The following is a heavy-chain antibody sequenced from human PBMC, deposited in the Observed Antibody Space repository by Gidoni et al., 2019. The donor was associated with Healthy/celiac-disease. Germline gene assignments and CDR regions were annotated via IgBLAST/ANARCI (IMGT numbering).Heavy chain of an antibody. CDR1: GYSISSGYY. D-gene: IGHD4-17*01. CDR2: IYHSGST. CDR3: ARPRDYGGAFDI. J-gene: IGHJ3*02. V-gene: IGHV4-38-2*01. Sequence: QVQLQESGPGLVKPSATLSLTCAVSGYSISSGYYWGWIRQPPGKGLEWIGSIYHSGSTYYNPSLKSRVTISVDTSKNQFSLKLSSVTAADTAVYYCARPRDYGGAFDIWGQGTMVTVSS.